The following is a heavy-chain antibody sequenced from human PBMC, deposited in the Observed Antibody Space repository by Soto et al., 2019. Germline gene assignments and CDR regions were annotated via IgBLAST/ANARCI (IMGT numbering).Heavy chain of an antibody. Sequence: ASVKVSCKASGYTFTGYYMHWVRQAPGQGLEWMGWINPNSGGTNYAQKFQGWVTMTRDTSISTAYMELSRLRSDDTAVYYCARDYGVYGDYMDVWGKGTTVTVSS. CDR2: INPNSGGT. CDR1: GYTFTGYY. D-gene: IGHD4-17*01. J-gene: IGHJ6*03. CDR3: ARDYGVYGDYMDV. V-gene: IGHV1-2*04.